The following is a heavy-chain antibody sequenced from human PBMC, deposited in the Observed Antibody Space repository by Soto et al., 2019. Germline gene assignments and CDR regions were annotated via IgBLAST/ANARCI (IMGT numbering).Heavy chain of an antibody. CDR1: GFTFSSYG. D-gene: IGHD3-22*01. V-gene: IGHV3-30*03. J-gene: IGHJ4*02. Sequence: WGSLRLSCAASGFTFSSYGMHWVRQAPGKGLEWVAVISYDGSNKYYADSVKGRFTISRDNSKNTLYLQMNSLRAEDTAVYYCAIRGRYYYDSSPYDYWGQGTLVTVSS. CDR3: AIRGRYYYDSSPYDY. CDR2: ISYDGSNK.